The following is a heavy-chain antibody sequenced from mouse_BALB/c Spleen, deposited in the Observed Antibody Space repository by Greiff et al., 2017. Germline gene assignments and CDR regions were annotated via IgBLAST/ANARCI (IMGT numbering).Heavy chain of an antibody. J-gene: IGHJ4*01. V-gene: IGHV3-2*02. CDR1: GYSITSDYA. CDR3: ARGVPGAMGY. Sequence: EVKLQESGPGLVKPSQSLSLTCTVTGYSITSDYAWNWIRQFPGTKLEWMGYISYSGSTSYNPSLKSRISITRDPSKNQFFLQLNSVTTEDTATYYCARGVPGAMGYWGQGTSGTVSS. D-gene: IGHD2-14*01. CDR2: ISYSGST.